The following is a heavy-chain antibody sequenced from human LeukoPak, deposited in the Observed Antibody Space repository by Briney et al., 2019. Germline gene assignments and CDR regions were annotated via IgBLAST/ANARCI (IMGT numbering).Heavy chain of an antibody. Sequence: SETLSLTCTVSGGSISSYYWSWIRQPPGKGLEWIGYIYYSGSTNYNPSLKSRVTISVDTSKNPFSLKLSSVTAADTAVYYCARASEDSSSWYGVVGFDPWGQGTLVTVSS. CDR3: ARASEDSSSWYGVVGFDP. J-gene: IGHJ5*02. CDR2: IYYSGST. D-gene: IGHD6-13*01. CDR1: GGSISSYY. V-gene: IGHV4-59*01.